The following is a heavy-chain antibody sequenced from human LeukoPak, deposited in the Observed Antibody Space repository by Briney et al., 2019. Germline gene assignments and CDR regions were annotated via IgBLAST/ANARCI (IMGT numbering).Heavy chain of an antibody. CDR1: GFTFSWYW. V-gene: IGHV3-7*01. J-gene: IGHJ4*02. CDR2: IKQDGSEK. Sequence: GGSLRLSCAASGFTFSWYWMSWVRQAPGKGLEWVANIKQDGSEKNYVDSMKGRFTISRDNAKNSLYLQMNSLRAEDTAVYYCARGVGLDYWGQGTLVTVSS. CDR3: ARGVGLDY.